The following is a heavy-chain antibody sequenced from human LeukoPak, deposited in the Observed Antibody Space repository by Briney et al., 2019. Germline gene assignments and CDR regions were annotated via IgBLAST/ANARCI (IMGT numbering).Heavy chain of an antibody. D-gene: IGHD5-24*01. CDR1: GYSISSGYY. V-gene: IGHV4-38-2*01. Sequence: KPSETLSLTCAVSGYSISSGYYWGWIRQPPGKGPEWIGSIYYSGSTYYNPSLKSRVTISVDTSKNQFSLKLNSVTAADTAVYYCARLPNYGDYWGQGTLVTVSS. J-gene: IGHJ4*02. CDR3: ARLPNYGDY. CDR2: IYYSGST.